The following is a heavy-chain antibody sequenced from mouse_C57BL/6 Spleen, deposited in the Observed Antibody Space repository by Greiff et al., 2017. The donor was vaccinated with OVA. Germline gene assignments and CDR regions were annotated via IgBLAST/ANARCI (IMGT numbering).Heavy chain of an antibody. V-gene: IGHV1-64*01. D-gene: IGHD1-1*01. J-gene: IGHJ2*01. CDR2: IHPNSGST. CDR3: ARAYYYGSSRYFDY. CDR1: GYTFTSYW. Sequence: QVQLKQPGAELVKPGASVKLSCKASGYTFTSYWMHWVKQRPGQGLEWIGMIHPNSGSTNYNEKFKSKATLTVDKSSSTAYMQLSSLTSEDSAVYYCARAYYYGSSRYFDYWGQGTTLTVSS.